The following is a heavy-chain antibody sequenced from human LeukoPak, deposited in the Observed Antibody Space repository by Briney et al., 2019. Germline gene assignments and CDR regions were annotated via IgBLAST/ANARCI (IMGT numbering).Heavy chain of an antibody. V-gene: IGHV3-30*03. CDR2: VSYDGSNK. D-gene: IGHD3-10*01. J-gene: IGHJ4*02. CDR3: ARDTVLGELLTPYFDY. CDR1: GFTFSSYG. Sequence: GGSLRLSCAASGFTFSSYGMHWVRQAPGKGLEWVAVVSYDGSNKYYADSVKGRFTISRDNAKNSLYLQMNSLRAEDTAVYYCARDTVLGELLTPYFDYWGQGTLVTVSS.